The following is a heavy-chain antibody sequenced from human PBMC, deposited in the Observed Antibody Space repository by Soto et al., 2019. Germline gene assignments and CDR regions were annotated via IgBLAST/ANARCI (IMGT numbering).Heavy chain of an antibody. CDR3: TTGLRRAAAGRD. V-gene: IGHV3-15*01. CDR2: IKSKTDGGTT. D-gene: IGHD6-13*01. J-gene: IGHJ4*02. CDR1: GFTFSNAW. Sequence: EVQLVESGGGLVKPGGSLRLSCAASGFTFSNAWMSWVRQAPGKGLEWVGRIKSKTDGGTTDYAAPVKGRFTISRDDSKNTLYLQMNSLKTEDTAVYYCTTGLRRAAAGRDWGQGTLVTVSS.